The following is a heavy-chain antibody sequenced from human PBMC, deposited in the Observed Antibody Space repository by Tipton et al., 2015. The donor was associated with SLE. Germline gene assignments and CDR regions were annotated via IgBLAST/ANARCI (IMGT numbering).Heavy chain of an antibody. V-gene: IGHV4-39*07. CDR1: GGSISNSYYH. D-gene: IGHD1-26*01. Sequence: TLSLTCTVSGGSISNSYYHWGWIRQPPGKGLEWLENIYSRGNPYYNPSLKSRFTISVDPSKIHFSLDLPSVTAADTAVYHCARLLVGASLTYYFDTWGQGTLVTVSS. J-gene: IGHJ4*02. CDR3: ARLLVGASLTYYFDT. CDR2: IYSRGNP.